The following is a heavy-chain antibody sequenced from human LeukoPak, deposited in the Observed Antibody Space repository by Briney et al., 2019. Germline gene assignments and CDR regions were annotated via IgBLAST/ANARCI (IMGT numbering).Heavy chain of an antibody. D-gene: IGHD3-22*01. Sequence: GGSLRLSCAASGFTFDDYAMHWVRQAPGKGLEWVSGISWNSGSIGYADSVKGRFTISRDNAKNSLYLQMNSLRAEDTALYYCAKDTVSYYDSSGYFDYWGQGTLVTVSS. V-gene: IGHV3-9*01. CDR1: GFTFDDYA. CDR2: ISWNSGSI. J-gene: IGHJ4*02. CDR3: AKDTVSYYDSSGYFDY.